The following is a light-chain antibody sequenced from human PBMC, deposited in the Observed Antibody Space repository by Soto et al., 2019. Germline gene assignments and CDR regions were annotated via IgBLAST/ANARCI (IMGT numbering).Light chain of an antibody. CDR1: QLLTNPY. CDR2: DIS. V-gene: IGKV3-20*01. Sequence: VLTQSPGTLSLAPGARATRFCSSRQLLTNPYIAWYYQKPGQAPRLLIYDISSRATGIPAEFSSSVSAADSTLPITSSEHVDFAVFYCQQYGSSESIFGQGTRLEIK. CDR3: QQYGSSESI. J-gene: IGKJ5*01.